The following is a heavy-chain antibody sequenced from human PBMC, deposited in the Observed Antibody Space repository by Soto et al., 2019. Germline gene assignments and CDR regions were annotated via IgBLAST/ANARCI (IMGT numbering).Heavy chain of an antibody. CDR1: GYTFIHYA. J-gene: IGHJ4*02. D-gene: IGHD5-12*01. V-gene: IGHV1-3*01. Sequence: GASVKVSCKASGYTFIHYAIHWVCQAPGQRPEWMGLINPASGHTQYSQKFQGRLTITSDTSASTAYMELTSLGSEDTAVYFCSRTGYSPIWYFYFDYWAQGSLVTVSS. CDR3: SRTGYSPIWYFYFDY. CDR2: INPASGHT.